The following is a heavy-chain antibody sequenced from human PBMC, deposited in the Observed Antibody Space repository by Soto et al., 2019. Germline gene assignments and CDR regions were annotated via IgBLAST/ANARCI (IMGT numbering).Heavy chain of an antibody. D-gene: IGHD2-21*02. CDR2: IYYSGST. J-gene: IGHJ6*02. CDR3: ARFCGGDCHHGMDV. Sequence: QVQLQESGPGLVKPSQTLSLTCTVSGGSISSGGYYWSWIRQHPGKGLEWIGYIYYSGSTYYNPSLKSRVTISVDTSKNHFSLKLSSVTAADTAEYYCARFCGGDCHHGMDVRGQGTTVTVSS. CDR1: GGSISSGGYY. V-gene: IGHV4-31*03.